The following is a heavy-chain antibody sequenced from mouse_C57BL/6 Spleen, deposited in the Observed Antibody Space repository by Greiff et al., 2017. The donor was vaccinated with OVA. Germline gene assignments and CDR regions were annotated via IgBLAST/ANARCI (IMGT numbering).Heavy chain of an antibody. J-gene: IGHJ3*01. Sequence: VQLQQSGPELVKPGASVKMSCKASGYTFTDYNMHWVKQSHGKSLEWIGYINPNNGGTSYNQKFKGKATLTVNKSSSTAYMELRSLTSEDSSVYYFAPYCTIRAFAYWGQGTLLTVSA. CDR1: GYTFTDYN. D-gene: IGHD3-3*01. CDR2: INPNNGGT. CDR3: APYCTIRAFAY. V-gene: IGHV1-22*01.